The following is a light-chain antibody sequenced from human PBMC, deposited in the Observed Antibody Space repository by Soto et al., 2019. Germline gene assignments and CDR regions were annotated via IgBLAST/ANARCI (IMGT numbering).Light chain of an antibody. V-gene: IGLV2-14*01. J-gene: IGLJ2*01. CDR2: DVT. Sequence: QSVLTQPASVSGSPGQSITISCTGTSSDVGGYNYVSWYQLHPGKAPKLMIYDVTYRPSGVSDRFSGSKSGNTASLTISGLQAEDEADYYCSSYRSSAVVFGGGTQLTVL. CDR1: SSDVGGYNY. CDR3: SSYRSSAVV.